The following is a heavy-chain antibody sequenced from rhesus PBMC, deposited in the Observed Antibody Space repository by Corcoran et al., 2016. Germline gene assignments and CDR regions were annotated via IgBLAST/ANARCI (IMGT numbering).Heavy chain of an antibody. J-gene: IGHJ4*01. CDR3: TRFDY. V-gene: IGHV3-54*02. Sequence: EVQLVESGGGLVQPGGSLGLSCAGSGVTLNTCGLHGVRQAPGKGLDWVAVISSDGTKKSSADSVKDRFTVSRDNSKNVVYLQMNNLKLDDTALYYCTRFDYWGRGVLVTVSS. CDR1: GVTLNTCG. CDR2: ISSDGTKK.